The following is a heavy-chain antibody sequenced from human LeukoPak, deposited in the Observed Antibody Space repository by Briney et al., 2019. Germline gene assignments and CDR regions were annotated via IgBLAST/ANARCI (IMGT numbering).Heavy chain of an antibody. Sequence: GESLKISCKGSGYSFTSYWIGWVRQMPGKGLEWMGIIYPGDSDTRYSPSFQGQVTISADKSISTAYLQWSSLKASDTAIYYCARDIGGYCSGGSCYSDAFDIWGQGTMVTVSS. CDR3: ARDIGGYCSGGSCYSDAFDI. CDR1: GYSFTSYW. J-gene: IGHJ3*02. D-gene: IGHD2-15*01. CDR2: IYPGDSDT. V-gene: IGHV5-51*01.